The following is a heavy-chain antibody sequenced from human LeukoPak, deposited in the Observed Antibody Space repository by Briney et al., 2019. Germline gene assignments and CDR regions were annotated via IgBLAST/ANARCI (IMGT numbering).Heavy chain of an antibody. V-gene: IGHV1-8*01. J-gene: IGHJ2*01. D-gene: IGHD6-13*01. CDR3: ASHSSSWYRYFDL. CDR1: GYTFTTYD. Sequence: ASVKVSCKASGYTFTTYDINWVRQATGQGLEWMGWMNPNSGNTGYAQKFQGRVTMTRNTSMSTAYMELNSLRSEDTAVYYCASHSSSWYRYFDLWGRGTLVTVSS. CDR2: MNPNSGNT.